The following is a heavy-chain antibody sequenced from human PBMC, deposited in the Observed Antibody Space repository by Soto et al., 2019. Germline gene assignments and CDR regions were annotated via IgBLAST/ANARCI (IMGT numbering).Heavy chain of an antibody. J-gene: IGHJ6*02. CDR2: INHSGST. V-gene: IGHV4-34*01. Sequence: PSETLSLTCAVYGGSFSGYYWSWIRQPPGKGLEWIGEINHSGSTNYNPSLKSRVTISVDTSKNQFSLKLSSVTAADTAVYYCARAGVTIVGDTIYYYYGMDVWGQGTTVTVYS. D-gene: IGHD1-26*01. CDR1: GGSFSGYY. CDR3: ARAGVTIVGDTIYYYYGMDV.